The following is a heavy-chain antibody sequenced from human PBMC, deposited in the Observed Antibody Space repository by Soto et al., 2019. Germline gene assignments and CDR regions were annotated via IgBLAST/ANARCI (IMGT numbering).Heavy chain of an antibody. D-gene: IGHD3-22*01. Sequence: PSETLSLTCTVSGGSISSYYWSWIRQPAGKGLEWIGRIYTSGSTNYNPSLKSRVTMSVDTSKNQFSLKLSSVTAADTAVYYCARDGYYYDSSGYYYRPDDAFDIWGQGTMVTVSS. CDR2: IYTSGST. CDR3: ARDGYYYDSSGYYYRPDDAFDI. J-gene: IGHJ3*02. CDR1: GGSISSYY. V-gene: IGHV4-4*07.